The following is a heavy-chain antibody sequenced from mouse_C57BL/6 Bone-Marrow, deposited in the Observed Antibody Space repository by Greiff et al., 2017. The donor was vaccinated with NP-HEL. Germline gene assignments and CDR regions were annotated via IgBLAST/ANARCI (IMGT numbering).Heavy chain of an antibody. J-gene: IGHJ3*01. V-gene: IGHV10-3*01. CDR2: ISSKSSNYAT. CDR3: VREVVVPFAY. CDR1: GFTFNTYA. Sequence: EADGGLVQPKGSLKLSCAASGFTFNTYAMHWVRQAPGKGLEWVARISSKSSNYATYYADSVKDRFNISRADSQSMLNLQMNNLKTVDTAMYYCVREVVVPFAYWGQGTLVTVSA. D-gene: IGHD1-3*01.